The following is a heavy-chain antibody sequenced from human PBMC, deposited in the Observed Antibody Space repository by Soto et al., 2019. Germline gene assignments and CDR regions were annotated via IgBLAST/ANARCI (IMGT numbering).Heavy chain of an antibody. Sequence: SVKVSCKASGFTFTSSGVQWVRQARGQRLEWIGWIVVGSGNTNYAQKFQERVTITRDMSTSTAYMELSSLRSEDTAVYYCAADERYFDWLIFDPWGQAALVTVSS. D-gene: IGHD3-9*01. V-gene: IGHV1-58*01. J-gene: IGHJ5*02. CDR1: GFTFTSSG. CDR3: AADERYFDWLIFDP. CDR2: IVVGSGNT.